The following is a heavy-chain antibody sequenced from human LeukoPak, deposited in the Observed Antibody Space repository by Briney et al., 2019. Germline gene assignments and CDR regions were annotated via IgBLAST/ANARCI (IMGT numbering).Heavy chain of an antibody. CDR1: GGSISSYY. J-gene: IGHJ6*02. V-gene: IGHV4-59*01. CDR2: IYYSGSI. CDR3: ARYSNSWNYYGMDV. D-gene: IGHD6-13*01. Sequence: SETLSLTCTVSGGSISSYYWSWIRQPPGKGLEWIGYIYYSGSINYNPSLKSRVTISVDTSKNQFSLKLSFVTAADTAVYYCARYSNSWNYYGMDVWGQGTTVTVSS.